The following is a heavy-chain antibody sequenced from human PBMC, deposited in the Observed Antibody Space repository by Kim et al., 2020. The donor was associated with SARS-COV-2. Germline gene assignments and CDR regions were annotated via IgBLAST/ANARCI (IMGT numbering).Heavy chain of an antibody. V-gene: IGHV3-23*01. CDR2: ISGSGGST. Sequence: GGSLRLSCAASGFTFSSYAMSWVRQAPGKGLEWVSAISGSGGSTYYADSVKGRFTISRDNVKKALYLQMNSLRAEDTAVYYCAKAEGWFGELLYLGDYYYGMDVWGQGTTVTVSS. D-gene: IGHD3-10*01. CDR1: GFTFSSYA. J-gene: IGHJ6*02. CDR3: AKAEGWFGELLYLGDYYYGMDV.